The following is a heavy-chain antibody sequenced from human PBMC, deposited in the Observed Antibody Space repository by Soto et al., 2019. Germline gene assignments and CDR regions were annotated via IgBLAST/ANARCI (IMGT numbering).Heavy chain of an antibody. CDR3: AKVQWPMITFGVVIVFDI. V-gene: IGHV3-23*01. D-gene: IGHD3-16*02. CDR2: ISDSGGST. CDR1: GFTFNNYA. J-gene: IGHJ3*02. Sequence: EVQLLESGGGLVQPGGSLRLSCTASGFTFNNYAMSWVRQAPGKGLEWVSVISDSGGSTSYADYVKGRFTISRDNSKNTLYLQMNSLGAEDTAIYYCAKVQWPMITFGVVIVFDIWGQGTMITVSS.